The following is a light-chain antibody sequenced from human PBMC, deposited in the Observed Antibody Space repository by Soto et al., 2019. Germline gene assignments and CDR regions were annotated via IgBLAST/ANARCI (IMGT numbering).Light chain of an antibody. CDR2: EVN. J-gene: IGLJ2*01. V-gene: IGLV2-14*03. Sequence: QSALTQPASVSGSPGQSIIISCTGTSSDVGAYNYVSWYQQHPGKAPKLMIYEVNNRPSGVSNRFSGSKSGNTASLTISGLQAEDEAGYYCTSYTSSSTLVFGGGTKLTVL. CDR3: TSYTSSSTLV. CDR1: SSDVGAYNY.